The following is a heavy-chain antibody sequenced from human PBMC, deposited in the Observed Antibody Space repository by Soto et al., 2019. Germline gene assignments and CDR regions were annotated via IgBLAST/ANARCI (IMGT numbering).Heavy chain of an antibody. CDR1: GFSLSTSGVG. CDR2: IYWDDDK. D-gene: IGHD5-18*01. V-gene: IGHV2-5*02. Sequence: QITLKESGPTLVKPTQTLTLTCTFSGFSLSTSGVGVGWIRQPPGKALEWLALIYWDDDKRYSPSLKSRLTITKDTSKNRVVLTMTNMDPVDTATYYCARGYTAMVPFYFDYWGQGTLVTVSS. CDR3: ARGYTAMVPFYFDY. J-gene: IGHJ4*02.